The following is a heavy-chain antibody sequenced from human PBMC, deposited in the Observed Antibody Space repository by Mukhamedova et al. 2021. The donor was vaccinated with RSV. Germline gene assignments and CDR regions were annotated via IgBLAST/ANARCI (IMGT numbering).Heavy chain of an antibody. CDR3: ARDLSYRHWGTNFDY. CDR2: ISAYNGNT. V-gene: IGHV1-18*01. Sequence: GLEWMGWISAYNGNTNYAQKLQGRVTMTTDTSTSTAYMELRSLRSDDTAVYYCARDLSYRHWGTNFDYWGQGTLVTVSS. J-gene: IGHJ4*02. D-gene: IGHD3-16*02.